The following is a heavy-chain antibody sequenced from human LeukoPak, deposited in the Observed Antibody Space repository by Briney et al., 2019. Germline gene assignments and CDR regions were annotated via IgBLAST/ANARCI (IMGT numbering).Heavy chain of an antibody. Sequence: GASVKVSCKASGYTFTSYGISWVRQAPGQGLEWMGWISAYNGNTNYAQKLQGRVTMTTDTSTSTAYMGLRSLRSDDTAVYYCARADGGYCSSTSCPPDVWGKGTTVTVSS. CDR3: ARADGGYCSSTSCPPDV. D-gene: IGHD2-2*01. V-gene: IGHV1-18*01. J-gene: IGHJ6*04. CDR2: ISAYNGNT. CDR1: GYTFTSYG.